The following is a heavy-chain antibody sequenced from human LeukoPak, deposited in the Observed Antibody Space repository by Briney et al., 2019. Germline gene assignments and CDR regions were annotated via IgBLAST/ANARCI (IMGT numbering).Heavy chain of an antibody. V-gene: IGHV3-23*01. CDR1: GFTFSSYA. D-gene: IGHD6-13*01. CDR3: AKSAQQLVPNSIDY. J-gene: IGHJ4*02. Sequence: GGSLRLCCAASGFTFSSYAMSWVRQAPGKGLEWVSTIAASGGSTYYADSVKGRFTISRDRPKNTLYLQMNSLRAEDTAVYYCAKSAQQLVPNSIDYWGQGTLVTVSS. CDR2: IAASGGST.